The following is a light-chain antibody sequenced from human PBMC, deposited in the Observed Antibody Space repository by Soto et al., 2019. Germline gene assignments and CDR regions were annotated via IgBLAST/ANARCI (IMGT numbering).Light chain of an antibody. CDR3: QQSYSVPLS. J-gene: IGKJ2*01. CDR1: QSIGSY. V-gene: IGKV1-39*01. Sequence: DIQMTQSPSSLSASVGDRVTITCRASQSIGSYVNWYQQKPGKAPKLLIYAAFSLQSGVPSRFSGSGSGTEFTLTISSLQPEDFATYYCQQSYSVPLSFGQGTTLGIE. CDR2: AAF.